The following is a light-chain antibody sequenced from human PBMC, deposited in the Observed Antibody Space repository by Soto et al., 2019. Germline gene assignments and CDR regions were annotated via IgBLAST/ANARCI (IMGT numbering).Light chain of an antibody. CDR1: HSVSSNY. CDR3: QQYGISPT. CDR2: DVS. J-gene: IGKJ1*01. Sequence: IVLTQSPGTLSLSPGERATLSCRSSHSVSSNYLAWYQQKPGQAPRILIYDVSSRATGIPDRFSGSGSGTDFTLTISRLEPVDFAVYYCQQYGISPTFGQGTKVQIK. V-gene: IGKV3-20*01.